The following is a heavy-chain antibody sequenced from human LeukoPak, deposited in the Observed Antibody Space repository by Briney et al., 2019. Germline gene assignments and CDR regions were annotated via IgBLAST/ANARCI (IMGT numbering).Heavy chain of an antibody. V-gene: IGHV4-39*07. CDR3: ARGPTFNYDGSGSYYPTYYYYGMDV. CDR1: GGSISSSSYY. Sequence: PSETLSLTCTVSGGSISSSSYYWSWIRQPPGKGLEWIGEINHSGSTNYNPSLKSRVTISVDTSKNQFSLKLSSVTAADTAVYYCARGPTFNYDGSGSYYPTYYYYGMDVWGQGTTVTVSS. CDR2: INHSGST. D-gene: IGHD3-10*01. J-gene: IGHJ6*02.